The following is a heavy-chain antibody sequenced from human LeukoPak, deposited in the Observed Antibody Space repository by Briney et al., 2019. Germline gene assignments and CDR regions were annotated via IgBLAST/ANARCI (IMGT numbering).Heavy chain of an antibody. CDR3: ARGPTGSYYDFWSGYYTDHYNGYYYYGMDV. Sequence: GASGKFSGKASGSPFTSYGIGGGRRAPGQGLGWMGWISAYNGNTNYEQKLKGRVTMTTDTSTSTAYMELRSLRSDDTAVYYCARGPTGSYYDFWSGYYTDHYNGYYYYGMDVWGQGTTVTVSS. D-gene: IGHD3-3*01. V-gene: IGHV1-18*01. CDR2: ISAYNGNT. J-gene: IGHJ6*02. CDR1: GSPFTSYG.